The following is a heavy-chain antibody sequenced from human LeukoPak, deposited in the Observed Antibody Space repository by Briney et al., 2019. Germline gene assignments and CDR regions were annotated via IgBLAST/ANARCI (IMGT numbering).Heavy chain of an antibody. CDR2: ISYDGSNK. CDR1: GFTFRSYA. Sequence: GGSPRLSCAASGFTFRSYAIHWVRQAPGKGLEWVAVISYDGSNKYYAGSVKGRFTISRDNSKNTLYLQMNSLRAEDTAVYYCARDPHPAMVNLPDYGGEGTLVTVSS. V-gene: IGHV3-30*04. J-gene: IGHJ4*02. D-gene: IGHD5-18*01. CDR3: ARDPHPAMVNLPDY.